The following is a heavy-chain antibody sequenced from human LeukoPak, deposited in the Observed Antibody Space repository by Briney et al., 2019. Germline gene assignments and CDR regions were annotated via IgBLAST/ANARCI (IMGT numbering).Heavy chain of an antibody. CDR2: ISYDGSNK. Sequence: PGRSLRLSCAASGFTFSSYGMHWVRRAPGKGLEWVAVISYDGSNKYYADSVKGRFTISRDNSKNTLYLQMNSLRAEDTAVYYCAKGWLGKFDYWGQGTLVTVSS. CDR3: AKGWLGKFDY. D-gene: IGHD5-24*01. V-gene: IGHV3-30*18. J-gene: IGHJ4*02. CDR1: GFTFSSYG.